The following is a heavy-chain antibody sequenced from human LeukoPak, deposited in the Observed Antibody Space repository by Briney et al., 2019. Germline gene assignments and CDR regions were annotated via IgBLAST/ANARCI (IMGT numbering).Heavy chain of an antibody. D-gene: IGHD2-2*01. V-gene: IGHV3-30*03. CDR2: ISYDGSKK. J-gene: IGHJ3*02. Sequence: GGSLRLSCAASGFTFTSYAMHWVRQAPGKGLEWVAVISYDGSKKYYADSVKGRFTISRDNSKKTLFLQMNSLRVEDTAVYYCAREPAIYCSSTSCYAFDIWGQGTMVTVSS. CDR3: AREPAIYCSSTSCYAFDI. CDR1: GFTFTSYA.